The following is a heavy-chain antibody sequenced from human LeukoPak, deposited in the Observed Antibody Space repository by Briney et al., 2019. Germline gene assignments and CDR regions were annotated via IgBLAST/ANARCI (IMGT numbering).Heavy chain of an antibody. D-gene: IGHD6-13*01. CDR2: ISAYNGNT. V-gene: IGHV1-18*01. Sequence: ASVKVSCKASGYTFTSYGISWVRQAPGQGLEWMGWISAYNGNTNYAQKFQGRVTMTRNTSISTAYMELSSLRSEDTAVYYCARRRSYSSSLRHGYFQHWGQGTLVTVSS. CDR3: ARRRSYSSSLRHGYFQH. J-gene: IGHJ1*01. CDR1: GYTFTSYG.